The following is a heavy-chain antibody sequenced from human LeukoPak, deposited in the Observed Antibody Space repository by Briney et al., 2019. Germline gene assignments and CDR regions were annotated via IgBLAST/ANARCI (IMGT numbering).Heavy chain of an antibody. Sequence: PSETLSLTCTVSGGSISSGGYYWSWIRQPPGKGLEWIGYIYHSGSTYYNPSLKSRVTISVDRSKNQFSLKLSSVTAADTAVYYCAREYCSSTSCYRSGGWFDPWGQGTLVTVSS. CDR2: IYHSGST. D-gene: IGHD2-2*01. CDR1: GGSISSGGYY. CDR3: AREYCSSTSCYRSGGWFDP. V-gene: IGHV4-30-2*01. J-gene: IGHJ5*02.